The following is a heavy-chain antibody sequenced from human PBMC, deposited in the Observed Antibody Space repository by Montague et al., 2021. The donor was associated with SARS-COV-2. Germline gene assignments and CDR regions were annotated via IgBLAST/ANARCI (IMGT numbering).Heavy chain of an antibody. V-gene: IGHV4-59*01. CDR3: ARIGYESVGYYYLYPD. CDR1: GGSISNYY. Sequence: SDPLSLPCTVSGGSISNYYWSWIRQPPGRGLEWIGYIYYSGSTDYSPSLKSRVTISVDTSKNQLSLKVISATAADTAVYYCARIGYESVGYYYLYPDWGQGTLVTVSS. CDR2: IYYSGST. D-gene: IGHD3-22*01. J-gene: IGHJ1*01.